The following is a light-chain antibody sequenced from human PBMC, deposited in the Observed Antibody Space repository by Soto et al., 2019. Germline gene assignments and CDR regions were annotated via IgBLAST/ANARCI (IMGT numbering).Light chain of an antibody. V-gene: IGLV1-40*02. CDR3: QSYDSGFSGLV. CDR1: RSNIGAGYD. CDR2: GNK. J-gene: IGLJ3*02. Sequence: QSVLTQPPSVSGVPGQKITISCTGGRSNIGAGYDVHWYQQFRGTAPKLLIYGNKNRPSGVPDRFSGSKSDTSASLAISGLQAEDEAEYFCQSYDSGFSGLVFGGGTKLTVL.